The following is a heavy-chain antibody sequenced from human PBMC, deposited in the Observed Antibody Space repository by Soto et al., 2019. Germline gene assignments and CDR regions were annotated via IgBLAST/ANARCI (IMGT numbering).Heavy chain of an antibody. CDR2: ISGSGGST. CDR3: AKDDTEFLRYFEGPAL. CDR1: GFTFSSYA. Sequence: EVQLLESGGGLVQPGGSLRLSCAASGFTFSSYAMSWVRQAPGKGLEWVSAISGSGGSTYYADSVKGRFTISRDNSKNTLYLQMNSLRAEDTAVYYCAKDDTEFLRYFEGPALWGQGTLVTVSS. V-gene: IGHV3-23*01. D-gene: IGHD3-9*01. J-gene: IGHJ4*02.